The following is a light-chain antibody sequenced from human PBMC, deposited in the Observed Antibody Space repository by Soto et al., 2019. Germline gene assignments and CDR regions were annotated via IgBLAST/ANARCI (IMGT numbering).Light chain of an antibody. J-gene: IGLJ2*01. CDR1: SSDVGGYNF. CDR3: TSYAGSNNLVV. V-gene: IGLV2-8*01. Sequence: QPVLTQPPSASGSPGQSVTISCTGTSSDVGGYNFVSWYQHHPGKAPKLMIYEVSQRPSGVPDRFSGSKSGNTASLTVSGLQAEDEADYYCTSYAGSNNLVVFGGGTKLTVL. CDR2: EVS.